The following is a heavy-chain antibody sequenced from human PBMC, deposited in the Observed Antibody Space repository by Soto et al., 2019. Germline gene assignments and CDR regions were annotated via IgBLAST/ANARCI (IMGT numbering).Heavy chain of an antibody. CDR3: ARRELLWFGELLGDYYYYGMDV. V-gene: IGHV1-69*06. Sequence: QVQLVQSGAEVKKPGSSVKVSSKASGGTFSSYAISWVRQAPGQGLEWMGGIIPIFGTANYAQKFQGRVTITADKSTSTAYMELSSLRSEDTAVYYCARRELLWFGELLGDYYYYGMDVWGQGTTVTVSS. D-gene: IGHD3-10*01. CDR1: GGTFSSYA. J-gene: IGHJ6*02. CDR2: IIPIFGTA.